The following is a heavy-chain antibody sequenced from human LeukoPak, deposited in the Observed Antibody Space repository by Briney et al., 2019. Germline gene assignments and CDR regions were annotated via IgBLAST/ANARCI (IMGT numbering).Heavy chain of an antibody. CDR1: GFTFSSYA. CDR3: AKKVVVGATSPYSDFQD. V-gene: IGHV3-23*01. D-gene: IGHD1-26*01. J-gene: IGHJ1*01. CDR2: ISGSGVTT. Sequence: PGGSLRLSCEASGFTFSSYAMSWVRQASGKGLEWVSAISGSGVTTHYAGSVKGRFSNSRDNSKNTLYLQMNSLRAEDTALYYCAKKVVVGATSPYSDFQDWGQGTLVTVSS.